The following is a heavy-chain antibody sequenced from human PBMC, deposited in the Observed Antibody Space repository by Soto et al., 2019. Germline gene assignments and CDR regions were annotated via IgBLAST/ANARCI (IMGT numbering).Heavy chain of an antibody. J-gene: IGHJ6*02. V-gene: IGHV4-39*01. CDR2: IYYSGST. D-gene: IGHD2-15*01. CDR3: VCPRLRHQEGIWDGMDV. Sequence: QLQLQESGPGLVKPSETLSLTCTVSGGSISSSSYYWGWIRQPPGKGLEWIGTIYYSGSTYYNPSLKSRVTISVDTSRNQFSLRLSSVTAADTAVYYCVCPRLRHQEGIWDGMDVWGQGSTVTVSS. CDR1: GGSISSSSYY.